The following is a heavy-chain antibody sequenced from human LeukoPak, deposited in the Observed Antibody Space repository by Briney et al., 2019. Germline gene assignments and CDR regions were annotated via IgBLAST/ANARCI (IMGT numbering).Heavy chain of an antibody. CDR1: GFTFRNYW. J-gene: IGHJ4*02. D-gene: IGHD3-16*01. Sequence: GGSLRLSCAASGFTFRNYWMSWVRQAPGKGLEWVANIKQGGSDKYYVDSVKGRFTISRDDPKNSLFLHMNSLRAEDTAVYYCAKWRGGTYFDSWGQGTLVIVSS. V-gene: IGHV3-7*01. CDR3: AKWRGGTYFDS. CDR2: IKQGGSDK.